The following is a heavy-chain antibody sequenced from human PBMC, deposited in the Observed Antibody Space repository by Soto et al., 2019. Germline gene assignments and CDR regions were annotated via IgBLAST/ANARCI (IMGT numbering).Heavy chain of an antibody. CDR3: AKSLVFVDHAYMDV. J-gene: IGHJ6*03. CDR2: SILIQGRA. D-gene: IGHD2-21*01. Sequence: QVQLVQSGAEVRKPGSSVKVSCEASGGSFISYIFTWVRQAPGQGLEWMGRSILIQGRADYALKFQDRVTITADRSTQTVYMELRSLRPEDTALYYCAKSLVFVDHAYMDVWGKGTTVTVSS. CDR1: GGSFISYI. V-gene: IGHV1-69*02.